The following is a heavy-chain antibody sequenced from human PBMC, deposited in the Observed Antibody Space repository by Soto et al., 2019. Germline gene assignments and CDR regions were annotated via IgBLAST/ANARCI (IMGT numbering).Heavy chain of an antibody. CDR2: INACNGNT. V-gene: IGHV1-3*01. CDR3: ARGPGGPDGPGDY. D-gene: IGHD2-15*01. J-gene: IGHJ4*02. Sequence: AXXKVSCQASGGTFSSYATHWLRQDPGQRLEWMGWINACNGNTKYSQKFQGRVTITRDTSASTAYMELSSLRSEDTAVYYCARGPGGPDGPGDYWGQGTQVTVSS. CDR1: GGTFSSYA.